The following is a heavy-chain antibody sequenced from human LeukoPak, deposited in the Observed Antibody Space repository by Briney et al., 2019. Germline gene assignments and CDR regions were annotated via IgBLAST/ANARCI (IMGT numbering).Heavy chain of an antibody. J-gene: IGHJ4*02. CDR1: GFTFSAYG. CDR2: ISNSGSTV. CDR3: ARVKWSSAWSGY. V-gene: IGHV3-48*01. Sequence: GGSLRLSCAASGFTFSAYGMNWVRQAPGKGLEWVSYISNSGSTVTYADSVKGRFTISRDNAKNSLYLQMSSLRVEDTAVYYCARVKWSSAWSGYWGQGVLVTVSS. D-gene: IGHD6-19*01.